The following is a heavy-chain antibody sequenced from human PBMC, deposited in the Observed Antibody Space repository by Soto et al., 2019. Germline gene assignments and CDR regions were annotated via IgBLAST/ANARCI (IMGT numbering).Heavy chain of an antibody. CDR1: GGFVSSGSYY. V-gene: IGHV4-34*01. J-gene: IGHJ3*02. D-gene: IGHD2-21*02. CDR2: MSHSGGT. CDR3: AGVERGTATSEVDAFDI. Sequence: QVQLQQWGAGPLKPSETLSLTCAVYGGFVSSGSYYWSWIRQPPGKGLEWIGEMSHSGGTHFNPSLKSPVTISVDTSKNRFSMKMSSVTAADTALYYYAGVERGTATSEVDAFDIWGPGTMVTVSS.